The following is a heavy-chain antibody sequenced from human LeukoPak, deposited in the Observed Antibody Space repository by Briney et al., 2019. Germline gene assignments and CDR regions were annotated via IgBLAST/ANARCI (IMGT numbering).Heavy chain of an antibody. CDR2: INHSGST. CDR1: GGSFSGYY. Sequence: SETLSLTCAVYGGSFSGYYWSWIRQPPGKGLEWIGEINHSGSTNYNPSLKSRVTISVGTSKNQFSLKLSSVTAADTAVYYCARGPSFHYYGSGSYGYWGQGTLVTVSS. J-gene: IGHJ4*02. V-gene: IGHV4-34*01. CDR3: ARGPSFHYYGSGSYGY. D-gene: IGHD3-10*01.